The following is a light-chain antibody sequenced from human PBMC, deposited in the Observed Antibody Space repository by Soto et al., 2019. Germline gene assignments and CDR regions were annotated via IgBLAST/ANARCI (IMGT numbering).Light chain of an antibody. CDR2: DVS. CDR1: QSFSGW. CDR3: QHYNSYSEA. Sequence: DIQMTQSPSTLSGSVGDRVTVTCRASQSFSGWLAWYQQKPGKAPKLLIYDVSTLESGVPSRFSGSGSGTEFTLTISSLQPDDFATYYCQHYNSYSEAFGQGTKVDIK. V-gene: IGKV1-5*01. J-gene: IGKJ1*01.